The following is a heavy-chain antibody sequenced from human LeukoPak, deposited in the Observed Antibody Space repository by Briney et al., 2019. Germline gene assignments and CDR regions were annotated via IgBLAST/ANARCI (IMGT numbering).Heavy chain of an antibody. Sequence: PSETLSLTCTVSNASVNSYFWGWARQPAGKGLEWLGRIYTTGTTYYNPSLKSRLTLSIETSKSQFSLTLRSATAADTAVYFCGRQGYTAAYHFFDYWSQGTLVTVSS. D-gene: IGHD6-25*01. CDR3: GRQGYTAAYHFFDY. CDR1: NASVNSYF. CDR2: IYTTGTT. V-gene: IGHV4-4*07. J-gene: IGHJ4*02.